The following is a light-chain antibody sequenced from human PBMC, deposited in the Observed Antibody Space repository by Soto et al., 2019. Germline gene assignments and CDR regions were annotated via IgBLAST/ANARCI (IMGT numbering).Light chain of an antibody. J-gene: IGKJ5*01. V-gene: IGKV3-15*01. CDR3: QQYNNWPPEIT. CDR1: QSVSSN. Sequence: EILFTQSPGTLSVSPGERATLSCRASQSVSSNLAWYQQKPGQAPRLLIYGASTRATGIPARFSGSGSGTEFTLTISSLQSEDFAVYYCQQYNNWPPEITFGQGTRLEIK. CDR2: GAS.